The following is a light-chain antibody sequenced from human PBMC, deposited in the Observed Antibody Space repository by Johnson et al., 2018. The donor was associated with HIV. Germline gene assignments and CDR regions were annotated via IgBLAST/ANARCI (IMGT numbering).Light chain of an antibody. CDR2: ENN. Sequence: QSVLTQPPSVSAAPGQKVTISCSGSSSNIGNNYVSWYQQLPGTAPKLLIYENNKRPSGIPDRFSGSKSGTSATLGITGLQTGDRADYYCGTWASSLSAGINYVFGTGTKVTVL. CDR1: SSNIGNNY. V-gene: IGLV1-51*02. CDR3: GTWASSLSAGINYV. J-gene: IGLJ1*01.